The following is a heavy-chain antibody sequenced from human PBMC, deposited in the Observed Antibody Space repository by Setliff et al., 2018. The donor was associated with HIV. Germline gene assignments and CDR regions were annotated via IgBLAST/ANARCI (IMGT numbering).Heavy chain of an antibody. J-gene: IGHJ6*04. V-gene: IGHV3-9*01. CDR3: VKDGTPIGRYYQYFHV. CDR1: GFTFDDYA. D-gene: IGHD1-26*01. Sequence: GGSLRLSCAASGFTFDDYAMHWVRQSPGKGLEWVSGISSNTDNIYYADSVKGRFTISRDNANNSLFLEMNNLRPEDTAFYYCVKDGTPIGRYYQYFHVWGEGIMVTVSS. CDR2: ISSNTDNI.